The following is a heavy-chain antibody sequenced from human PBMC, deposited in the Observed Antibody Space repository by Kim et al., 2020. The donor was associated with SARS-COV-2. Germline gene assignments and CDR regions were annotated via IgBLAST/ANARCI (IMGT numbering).Heavy chain of an antibody. CDR3: AKDISPRWLSLFDY. Sequence: GGSLRLSCAASGFTFDDYAMHWVRQAPGKGLEWVSGIIWNSGSIGYADSVKCRFTISRDNAENSLYLQMNSLRAEDTALYYCAKDISPRWLSLFDYLGQGTPCTVSS. V-gene: IGHV3-9*01. CDR2: IIWNSGSI. J-gene: IGHJ4*02. D-gene: IGHD5-12*01. CDR1: GFTFDDYA.